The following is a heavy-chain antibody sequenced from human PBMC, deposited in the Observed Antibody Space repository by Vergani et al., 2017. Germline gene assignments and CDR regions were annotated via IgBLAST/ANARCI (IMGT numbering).Heavy chain of an antibody. D-gene: IGHD2-8*01. CDR2: IGTAGDT. J-gene: IGHJ4*02. Sequence: EVQLVESGGGLVKPGGSLRLSCAASGFTFSTYDMHWVRQATGKGLEWVSAIGTAGDTYYPGSVKGRFTISRKNAKNSLYLDMSSLRAEDTAVYYCARGYCTNSICRGKVDSWGQGTLVTVSS. V-gene: IGHV3-13*01. CDR3: ARGYCTNSICRGKVDS. CDR1: GFTFSTYD.